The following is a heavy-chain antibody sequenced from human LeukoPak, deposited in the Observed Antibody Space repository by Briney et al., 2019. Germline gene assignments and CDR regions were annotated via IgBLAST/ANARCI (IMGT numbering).Heavy chain of an antibody. V-gene: IGHV3-53*01. CDR3: ARRGDGGRSFDY. J-gene: IGHJ4*02. D-gene: IGHD2-15*01. CDR2: IYGGGNT. CDR1: VFTFSSYS. Sequence: GGCLRLSCAASVFTFSSYSMNWVRQAPGKGLEWVSLIYGGGNTYYADSVKGRFTISRDNSKNTLYLQMNSLRAEDTAVYYCARRGDGGRSFDYWGQGTLVTVSS.